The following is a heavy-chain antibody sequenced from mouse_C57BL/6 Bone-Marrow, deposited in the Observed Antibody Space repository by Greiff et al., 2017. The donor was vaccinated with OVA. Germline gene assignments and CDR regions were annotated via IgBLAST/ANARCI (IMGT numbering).Heavy chain of an antibody. D-gene: IGHD2-5*01. CDR1: EYEFPSHD. CDR2: INSDGGST. Sequence: EVQLQQSGGGLVQPGESLKLSCESNEYEFPSHDMSWVRKTPEKRLELVAAINSDGGSTYYPDTMERRFIISRDNTKKTLYLQMSSLRSEDTALYYCARQDIVTTRSYFDYWGQGTTLTVSS. CDR3: ARQDIVTTRSYFDY. J-gene: IGHJ2*01. V-gene: IGHV5-2*01.